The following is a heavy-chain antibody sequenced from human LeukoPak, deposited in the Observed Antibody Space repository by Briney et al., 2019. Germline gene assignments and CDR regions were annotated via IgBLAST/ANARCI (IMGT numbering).Heavy chain of an antibody. Sequence: ASVRVSCKVSGHTLTEVAFHWVRQAPGKGLEWMGTFDPDEGETVYAQKFQGRVIMTEDTSTDTAYMELSSLRSEDTAVYYCASSEARQWLVYGFQHWGQGTLVTVSS. CDR3: ASSEARQWLVYGFQH. CDR1: GHTLTEVA. D-gene: IGHD6-19*01. CDR2: FDPDEGET. V-gene: IGHV1-24*01. J-gene: IGHJ1*01.